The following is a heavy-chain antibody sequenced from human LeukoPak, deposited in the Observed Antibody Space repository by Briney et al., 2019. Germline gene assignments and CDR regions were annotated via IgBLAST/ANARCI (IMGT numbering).Heavy chain of an antibody. Sequence: GGSLRLSCAASGFTFSSHAMSWVRQAPGKGLEWVSAISGSGGSTYYADSVKGRFTISRDNSKNTLYLQMNSLRAEDTAVYYCAKDRDWNYAQSDYWGQGTLVTVSS. J-gene: IGHJ4*02. CDR2: ISGSGGST. CDR3: AKDRDWNYAQSDY. V-gene: IGHV3-23*01. CDR1: GFTFSSHA. D-gene: IGHD1-7*01.